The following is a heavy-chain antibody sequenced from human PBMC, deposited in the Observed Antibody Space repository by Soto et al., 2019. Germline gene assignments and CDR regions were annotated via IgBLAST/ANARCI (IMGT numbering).Heavy chain of an antibody. CDR2: VNPIVSMS. CDR1: GDTFNFYA. D-gene: IGHD3-10*01. Sequence: QVQLVQSGAEVKRPGSSVKVSCKASGDTFNFYAINWVRHPPGLGHEWMGRVNPIVSMSNYAQQIHGRDTMTADKSTSPAFMKLRSLRSEDTAIYYGASSYVSGYRAVDYWGQGALVTVSS. J-gene: IGHJ4*02. V-gene: IGHV1-69*02. CDR3: ASSYVSGYRAVDY.